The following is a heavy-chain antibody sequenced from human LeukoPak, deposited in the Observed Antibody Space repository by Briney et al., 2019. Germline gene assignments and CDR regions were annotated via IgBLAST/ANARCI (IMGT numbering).Heavy chain of an antibody. CDR2: IKQDGSEK. V-gene: IGHV3-7*01. J-gene: IGHJ4*02. D-gene: IGHD2-2*01. Sequence: GGSLRLSCAASGFTFSSYWMSWVRQAPGKGLEWVANIKQDGSEKYYVDSVKGRFTISRDNAKNSLYLQMNSLRAEDTAVYYCARKIVVVPAAGPEIDNWGQGTLVTVSS. CDR1: GFTFSSYW. CDR3: ARKIVVVPAAGPEIDN.